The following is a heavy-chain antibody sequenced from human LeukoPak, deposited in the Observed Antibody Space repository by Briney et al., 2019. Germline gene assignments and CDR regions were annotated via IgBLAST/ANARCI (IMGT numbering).Heavy chain of an antibody. CDR3: ARDTTGYYDSSGFDY. CDR2: ISSSSSTI. CDR1: LHIFRTYS. Sequence: GASLLYSCLASLHIFRTYSMNGDRQAPGKELEQVSYISSSSSTIYYADSVKGRFTISRDNAKNSLYLQMNSLRDEDTAVYYCARDTTGYYDSSGFDYWGQGTLVTVSS. J-gene: IGHJ4*02. D-gene: IGHD3-22*01. V-gene: IGHV3-48*02.